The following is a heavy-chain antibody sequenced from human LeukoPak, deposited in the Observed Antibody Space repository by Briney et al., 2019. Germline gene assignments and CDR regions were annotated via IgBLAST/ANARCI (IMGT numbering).Heavy chain of an antibody. CDR3: ARDPGGTWEPDDTFDI. D-gene: IGHD1-26*01. CDR1: GFTFSSYA. Sequence: SGGSLRLSCAASGFTFSSYAMHWVRQAPGKGLEWVAVISYDGSNKYYADSVKGRFTISRDNSKNTLYLQMNSLRAEDTAVYYCARDPGGTWEPDDTFDIWGQGTMVTVSS. CDR2: ISYDGSNK. J-gene: IGHJ3*02. V-gene: IGHV3-30-3*01.